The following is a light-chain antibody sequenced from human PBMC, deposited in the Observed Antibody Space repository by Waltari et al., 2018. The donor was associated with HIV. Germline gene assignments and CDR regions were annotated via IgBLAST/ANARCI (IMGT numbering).Light chain of an antibody. V-gene: IGKV1-12*01. Sequence: DIQMTQSPLFVSASVGDRVSLTCRASQGIDTSLAWYQRSPGKVPNLLIYAASRMERGVPSRFSGSGSGTLFTLNITDLQPEDFATYYCQQAKRFPHTFGGGTQVEL. J-gene: IGKJ4*02. CDR3: QQAKRFPHT. CDR1: QGIDTS. CDR2: AAS.